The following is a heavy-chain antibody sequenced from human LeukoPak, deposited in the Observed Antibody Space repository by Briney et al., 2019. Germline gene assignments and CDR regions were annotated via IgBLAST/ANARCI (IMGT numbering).Heavy chain of an antibody. Sequence: SETLSLTCTVSGGSISSYYWSWIRQPPGKGLEWIGYIFYSGSTNYNPSLKSRVTISVDTSKTQFSLKLSSVTAADTAVYYCARVSWFPGSSYYYMDVWGKGTTVTVSS. D-gene: IGHD3-9*01. J-gene: IGHJ6*03. CDR3: ARVSWFPGSSYYYMDV. CDR2: IFYSGST. CDR1: GGSISSYY. V-gene: IGHV4-59*01.